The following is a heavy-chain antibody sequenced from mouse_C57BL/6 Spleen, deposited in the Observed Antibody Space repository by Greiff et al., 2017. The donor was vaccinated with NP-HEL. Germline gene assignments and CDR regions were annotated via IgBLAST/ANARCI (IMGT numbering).Heavy chain of an antibody. CDR3: ARPSLLWYFDV. V-gene: IGHV5-17*01. Sequence: EVKLMESGGGLVKPGGSLKLSCAASGFTFSDYGMHWVRQAPEKGLEWVAYISSGSSTIYYADTVKGRFTISRDNAKNTLFLQMTSLRSEDTAMYYCARPSLLWYFDVWGTGTTVTVSS. D-gene: IGHD6-2*01. CDR1: GFTFSDYG. CDR2: ISSGSSTI. J-gene: IGHJ1*03.